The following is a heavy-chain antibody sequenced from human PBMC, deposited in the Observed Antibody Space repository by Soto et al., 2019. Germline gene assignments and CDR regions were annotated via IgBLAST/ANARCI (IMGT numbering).Heavy chain of an antibody. CDR2: IIPIVAIA. Sequence: QVQLVQSGAEVKKPGSSVKVSCKASGGTFSSYAISWVRQAPGQGLEWMGGIIPIVAIANYAQKFQGRVTITADESTSTAYMAMSSLKSEDTAVYYCARARYIVVVVAATPHYYYGMDVWGQGTTVTVSS. D-gene: IGHD2-15*01. J-gene: IGHJ6*02. CDR1: GGTFSSYA. V-gene: IGHV1-69*01. CDR3: ARARYIVVVVAATPHYYYGMDV.